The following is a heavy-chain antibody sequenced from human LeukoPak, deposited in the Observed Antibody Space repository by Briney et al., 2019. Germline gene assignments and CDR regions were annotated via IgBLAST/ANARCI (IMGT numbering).Heavy chain of an antibody. CDR2: IYYSGST. CDR3: ARAGDSNWFDP. D-gene: IGHD4-17*01. CDR1: GGSISSYY. Sequence: SETLSLTCTVSGGSISSYYWSWIRQPPGKGLEWIGYIYYSGSTNYNPSLKSRVTISVDTSKNQFSLKLSSVTAADTAVYYCARAGDSNWFDPWGQGTLVTVSS. J-gene: IGHJ5*02. V-gene: IGHV4-59*12.